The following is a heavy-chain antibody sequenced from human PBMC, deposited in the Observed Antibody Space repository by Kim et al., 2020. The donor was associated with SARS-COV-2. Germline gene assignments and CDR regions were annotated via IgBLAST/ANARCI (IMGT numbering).Heavy chain of an antibody. J-gene: IGHJ6*02. CDR3: ARILTDPNYYYYGMDV. D-gene: IGHD7-27*01. Sequence: SLQSRVTISVDTSTNQFSLKLSSVTAADTAVYYCARILTDPNYYYYGMDVWGQGTTVTVSS. V-gene: IGHV4-39*01.